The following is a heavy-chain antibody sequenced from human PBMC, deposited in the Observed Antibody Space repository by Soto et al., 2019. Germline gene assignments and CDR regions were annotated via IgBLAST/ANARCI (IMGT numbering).Heavy chain of an antibody. Sequence: PSETLSLTCTVSGGSISSYYWSWIRQPPGKGLEWIGYIYYSGSTNYNPSLKSRVTISVDTSKNQFSLKLSSVTAADTAVYYCARGITVYGDPYYYYYGMDVWGQGTTVTVSS. CDR2: IYYSGST. V-gene: IGHV4-59*01. CDR1: GGSISSYY. D-gene: IGHD4-17*01. CDR3: ARGITVYGDPYYYYYGMDV. J-gene: IGHJ6*02.